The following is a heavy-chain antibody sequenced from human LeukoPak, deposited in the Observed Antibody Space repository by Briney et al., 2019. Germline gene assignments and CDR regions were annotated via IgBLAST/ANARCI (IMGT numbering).Heavy chain of an antibody. V-gene: IGHV4-39*02. CDR1: GGSINSNTYY. CDR2: IYYTGST. CDR3: ARERVEGPPEYYYDSSGPGGAFDI. J-gene: IGHJ3*02. Sequence: SETLSLTCTVSGGSINSNTYYWVWIRQPPGKGLEWIGSIYYTGSTYFNPSLKSRVTISVDTSKNLFSLKLSSVTAADTAVYYCARERVEGPPEYYYDSSGPGGAFDIWGQGTMVTVSS. D-gene: IGHD3-22*01.